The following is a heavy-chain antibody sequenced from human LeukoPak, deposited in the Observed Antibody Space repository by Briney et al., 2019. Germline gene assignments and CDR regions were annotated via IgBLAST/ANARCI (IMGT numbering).Heavy chain of an antibody. J-gene: IGHJ3*02. D-gene: IGHD3-22*01. V-gene: IGHV4-34*01. CDR3: ARLPAEDSSVHHLDAFDI. CDR2: INHSGST. CDR1: GGSFSGYH. Sequence: SETLCLTCAIYGGSFSGYHWSWIRQPPGKGLEWIGEINHSGSTNYNSSRKIRVTISVDTYKNQFRPEQMTVTAADTAVYYCARLPAEDSSVHHLDAFDIWGQGTMVTVSS.